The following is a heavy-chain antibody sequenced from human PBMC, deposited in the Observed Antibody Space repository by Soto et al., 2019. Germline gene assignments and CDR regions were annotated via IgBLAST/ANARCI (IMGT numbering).Heavy chain of an antibody. D-gene: IGHD5-12*01. J-gene: IGHJ4*02. CDR1: GFTFSDYY. V-gene: IGHV3-11*01. CDR3: ARGPPGWLQPLDY. Sequence: SMRLSCAASGFTFSDYYMSWIRQAPGKGLEWVSYISSSGSTIYYADSVKGRFTISRDNAKNSLYLQMNSLRAEDTAVYYCARGPPGWLQPLDYWGQGTLVTVSS. CDR2: ISSSGSTI.